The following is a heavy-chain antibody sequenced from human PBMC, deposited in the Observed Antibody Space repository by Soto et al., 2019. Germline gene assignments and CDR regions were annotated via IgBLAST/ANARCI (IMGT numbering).Heavy chain of an antibody. J-gene: IGHJ4*02. CDR2: INQSGNT. CDR1: GGSFTGYY. D-gene: IGHD6-13*01. V-gene: IGHV4-34*01. CDR3: ARHHVRGRTIAGAAEF. Sequence: PSETLSLTCAVYGGSFTGYYWSWIRQPPGKGLEWIGEINQSGNTNYNPSLKSRGTISVDTSKNQLFLNLTSVTAADTAMYYCARHHVRGRTIAGAAEFWGQGTLVTVSS.